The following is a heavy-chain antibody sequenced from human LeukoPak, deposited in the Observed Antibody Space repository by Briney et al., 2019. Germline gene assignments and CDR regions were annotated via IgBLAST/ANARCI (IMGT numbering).Heavy chain of an antibody. V-gene: IGHV1-18*01. CDR1: GYTFTSYG. J-gene: IGHJ3*02. D-gene: IGHD1-20*01. CDR3: ARCNWNDVGDAFDI. Sequence: GASVTVSCKASGYTFTSYGISWVRQAPGQGPEWMGWISAYNGNTNYAQKLQGRVTMTTDTSTSTAYMELRSLRSDDTAVYYCARCNWNDVGDAFDIWGQGSMVTVSS. CDR2: ISAYNGNT.